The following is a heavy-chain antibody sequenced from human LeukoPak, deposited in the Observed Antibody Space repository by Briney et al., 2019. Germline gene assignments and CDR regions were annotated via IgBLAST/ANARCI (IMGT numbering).Heavy chain of an antibody. V-gene: IGHV1-69*04. CDR3: AKDPAVATSTPRVLRY. CDR2: IIPILGIA. CDR1: GGTFSSYA. D-gene: IGHD2-15*01. Sequence: SVKVSCKASGGTFSSYAISWVRQAPGQGLEWMGRIIPILGIANYAQKFQGRVTITADKSTSTAYMELSSLRSEDTAVYYCAKDPAVATSTPRVLRYWGQGTLVTVSS. J-gene: IGHJ4*02.